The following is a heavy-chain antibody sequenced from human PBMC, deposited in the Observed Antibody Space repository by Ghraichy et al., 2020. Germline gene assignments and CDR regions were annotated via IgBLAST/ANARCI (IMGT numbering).Heavy chain of an antibody. CDR2: IYYSGST. V-gene: IGHV4-59*01. J-gene: IGHJ4*02. CDR1: GGSISSYY. D-gene: IGHD4-17*01. Sequence: SETLPLTCTVSGGSISSYYWSWIRQPPGKGLEWIGYIYYSGSTNYNPSLKSRVTISVDTSKNQFSLKLSSVTAADTAVYYCARGIYGDSLYFDYWGQGTLVTVSS. CDR3: ARGIYGDSLYFDY.